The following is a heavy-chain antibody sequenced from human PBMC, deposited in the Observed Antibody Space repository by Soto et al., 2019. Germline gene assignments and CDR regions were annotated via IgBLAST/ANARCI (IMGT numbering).Heavy chain of an antibody. CDR2: ISGSSGTI. V-gene: IGHV3-48*02. CDR3: ARDTYSGRWNFDY. CDR1: GFTFRSYS. Sequence: GGSLRLSCAASGFTFRSYSMNWVRQAPGKGLEWVAYISGSSGTIYYADSVKGRFTISRDNAKNSLYLQMNSLRDEDTAVYYCARDTYSGRWNFDYWGQGTLVTVSS. D-gene: IGHD1-26*01. J-gene: IGHJ4*02.